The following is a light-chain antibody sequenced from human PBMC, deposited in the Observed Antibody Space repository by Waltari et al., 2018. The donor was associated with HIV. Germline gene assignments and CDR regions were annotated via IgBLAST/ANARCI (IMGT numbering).Light chain of an antibody. J-gene: IGKJ4*01. CDR1: QNVSNDY. CDR2: GAS. V-gene: IGKV3-20*01. Sequence: PGERATLSCRASQNVSNDYLAWYQQSLGQAPRLLIYGASSRATGIPDRFSGSVSGTDFTLTISRLEPEDFAVYYCQQYDSSPGTFGGGTKVEIK. CDR3: QQYDSSPGT.